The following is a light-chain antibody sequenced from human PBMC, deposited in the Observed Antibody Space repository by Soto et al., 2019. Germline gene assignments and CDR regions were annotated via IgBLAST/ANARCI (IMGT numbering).Light chain of an antibody. J-gene: IGKJ1*01. Sequence: VVMTQSPASLAVSPGERVTLACRASQTVDGDVAWYQQKPGQAPRLLISGASTRAACIPDRFSGSGSGTEFTLTTAPLQSDDFAVYLCRCYYGWPRTFVRGTRVEIK. CDR3: RCYYGWPRT. V-gene: IGKV3-15*01. CDR1: QTVDGD. CDR2: GAS.